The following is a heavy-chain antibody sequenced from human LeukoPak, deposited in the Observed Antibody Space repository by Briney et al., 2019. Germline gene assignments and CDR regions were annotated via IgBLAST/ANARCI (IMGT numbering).Heavy chain of an antibody. D-gene: IGHD2-15*01. CDR1: GGSISSGSYY. CDR3: ARVGGSSRKRYFDY. CDR2: IYTSGST. J-gene: IGHJ4*02. V-gene: IGHV4-61*02. Sequence: TLSLTCTVSGGSISSGSYYWSWIRQPAGKGLEWIGRIYTSGSTNYNPSLKSRVTISVDTSKNQFSLKLSSVTAADTAVYYCARVGGSSRKRYFDYWGQGTLVTVSS.